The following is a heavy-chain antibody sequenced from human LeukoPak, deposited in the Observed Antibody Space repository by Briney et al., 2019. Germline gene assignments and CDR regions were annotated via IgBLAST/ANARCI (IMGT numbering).Heavy chain of an antibody. V-gene: IGHV3-21*04. D-gene: IGHD3-22*01. CDR2: ISSSSSYI. J-gene: IGHJ4*02. CDR1: GFTFSSYS. CDR3: ARGAPNSSGYLYFDY. Sequence: GGSLRLSCAASGFTFSSYSMNWVRQALGKGLEWVSSISSSSSYIYYADSVKGRFTISRDNSKNTLYLQMNSLRAEDTAVYYCARGAPNSSGYLYFDYWGQGTLVTVSS.